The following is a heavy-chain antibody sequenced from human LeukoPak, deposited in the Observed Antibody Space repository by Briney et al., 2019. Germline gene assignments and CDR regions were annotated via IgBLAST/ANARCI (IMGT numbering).Heavy chain of an antibody. CDR2: ISSNGGST. Sequence: GSLRLSCAASGFTFSSYAMHWVRQAPGKGLEYVSAISSNGGSTYYANSVKGRFTISRDNSKNTLYLQMGSLRAEDMAVYYCARSLVQDSSCYWAHDAFDIWGQGTMVTVSS. J-gene: IGHJ3*02. V-gene: IGHV3-64*01. CDR3: ARSLVQDSSCYWAHDAFDI. D-gene: IGHD3-22*01. CDR1: GFTFSSYA.